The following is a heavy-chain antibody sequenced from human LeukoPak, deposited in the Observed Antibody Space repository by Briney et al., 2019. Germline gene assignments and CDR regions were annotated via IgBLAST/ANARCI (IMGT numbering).Heavy chain of an antibody. CDR2: INPNSGGT. J-gene: IGHJ4*02. CDR1: GYTFIGYY. V-gene: IGHV1-2*02. Sequence: GAPVKVSCKASGYTFIGYYIHWVRQAPGQGLEWMGWINPNSGGTNYAQKFQGRVTMTRDTSISTAYMELSRLISDDTAVYHCARAHCSSTNCYQFDYWGQGTLVTVSS. CDR3: ARAHCSSTNCYQFDY. D-gene: IGHD2-2*01.